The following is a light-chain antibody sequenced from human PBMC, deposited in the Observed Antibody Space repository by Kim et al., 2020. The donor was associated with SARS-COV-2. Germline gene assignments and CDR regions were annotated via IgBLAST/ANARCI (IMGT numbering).Light chain of an antibody. CDR1: SGSIASNY. CDR3: QSGDINNHAV. Sequence: NFMLTQPHSVSESPGKTVTISCTGSSGSIASNYVQWLQQRPGSAPTTVIYEDKYRPSGVPDRFSGSIDSSSNSASLTISGLTAEDEADYYCQSGDINNHAVFGGGTQLTVL. V-gene: IGLV6-57*02. CDR2: EDK. J-gene: IGLJ2*01.